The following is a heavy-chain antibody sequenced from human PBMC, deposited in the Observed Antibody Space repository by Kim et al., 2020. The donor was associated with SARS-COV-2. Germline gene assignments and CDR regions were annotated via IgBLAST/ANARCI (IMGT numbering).Heavy chain of an antibody. CDR2: IIGRGTSI. V-gene: IGHV3-23*01. J-gene: IGHJ5*02. D-gene: IGHD3-10*01. CDR3: AKSHLTAGTTGFDA. CDR1: GFTFSNYV. Sequence: GGSLRLSCAASGFTFSNYVMNWVRQAPGKGLEWVSLIIGRGTSIHYADSGKGRPTLSRDNSKNTASLQMTSLRVDDTAIYYCAKSHLTAGTTGFDAWSQG.